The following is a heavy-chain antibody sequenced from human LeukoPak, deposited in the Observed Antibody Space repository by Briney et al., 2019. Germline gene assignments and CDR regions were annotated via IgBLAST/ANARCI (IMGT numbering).Heavy chain of an antibody. CDR3: ARVHRGYSFGRLDY. CDR2: ISSSSSTI. D-gene: IGHD5-12*01. J-gene: IGHJ4*02. Sequence: PGGSLRLSCAASGFTFSSYGMNWVRQAPGKGLEWVSYISSSSSTIYYADSMKGRFTVSRDNARNSLYLQMNSLRDEDTAVYYCARVHRGYSFGRLDYWGQGTLVTVSS. V-gene: IGHV3-48*02. CDR1: GFTFSSYG.